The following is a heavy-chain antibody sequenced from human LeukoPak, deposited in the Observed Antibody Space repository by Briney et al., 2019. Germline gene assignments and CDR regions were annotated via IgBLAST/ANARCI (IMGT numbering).Heavy chain of an antibody. CDR2: IYTSGST. Sequence: SETLSLTCAVYGGSFSGYYWSWIRQPAGKGLEWIGRIYTSGSTNYNPSLKSRVTMSVDTSKNQFSLKLSSVTAADTAVYYCASTTRRDGYNLLGDYWGQGTLVTVSS. CDR1: GGSFSGYY. CDR3: ASTTRRDGYNLLGDY. J-gene: IGHJ4*02. D-gene: IGHD5-24*01. V-gene: IGHV4-59*10.